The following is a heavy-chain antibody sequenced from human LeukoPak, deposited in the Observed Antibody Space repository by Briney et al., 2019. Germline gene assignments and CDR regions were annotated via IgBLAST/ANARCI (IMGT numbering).Heavy chain of an antibody. Sequence: GGSLRLSCAASGFTFSSYAMSWVRQAPGKGLEWVSAISGSGGSTYYADSVKGRFTISRDNAMNSLYLQMDSLRAEDTAIYYCATSRTLDYWGQGTLLTVSS. V-gene: IGHV3-23*01. CDR2: ISGSGGST. D-gene: IGHD3/OR15-3a*01. CDR3: ATSRTLDY. CDR1: GFTFSSYA. J-gene: IGHJ4*02.